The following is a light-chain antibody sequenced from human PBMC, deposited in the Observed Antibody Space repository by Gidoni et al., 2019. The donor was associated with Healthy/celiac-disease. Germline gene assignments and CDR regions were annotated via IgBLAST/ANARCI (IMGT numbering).Light chain of an antibody. Sequence: LMLTQPHSGSESPGQTVTISCTGSSGSIASNYVQWYQQRPARAPTTVISEDNQRPSGVPDRFSCSFDSSSNSASLTLSGLKAEDEADYYCQSYDSSNVVFGGGTKLTVL. CDR2: EDN. CDR1: SGSIASNY. V-gene: IGLV6-57*02. CDR3: QSYDSSNVV. J-gene: IGLJ2*01.